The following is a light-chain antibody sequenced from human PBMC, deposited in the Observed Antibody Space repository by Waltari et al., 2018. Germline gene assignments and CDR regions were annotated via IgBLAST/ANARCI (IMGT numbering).Light chain of an antibody. CDR3: QQYNNWPPVFT. CDR1: HSISNN. CDR2: GAS. V-gene: IGKV3-15*01. Sequence: EIVLTQSPATLSVSPGERATLSCRASHSISNNLAWYQQKPGQAPRLLIYGASARATGIPAWFSGSGSGTEFTLTISSLQSEDCAIYYCQQYNNWPPVFTFGPGTKVDF. J-gene: IGKJ3*01.